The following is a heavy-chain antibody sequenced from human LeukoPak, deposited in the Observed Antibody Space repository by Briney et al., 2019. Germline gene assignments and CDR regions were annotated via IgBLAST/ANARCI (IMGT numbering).Heavy chain of an antibody. J-gene: IGHJ3*02. Sequence: GGSLRLSCAASGFTFSSYGMHWVRQAPGKGLEWVAVIWYGGSNKYYADSVKGRFTISRDNSKNTLYLQMNSLRAEDTAVYYCAKGEYNWNPPGAFDIWGQGTMVTVSS. CDR2: IWYGGSNK. V-gene: IGHV3-30*02. D-gene: IGHD1-20*01. CDR1: GFTFSSYG. CDR3: AKGEYNWNPPGAFDI.